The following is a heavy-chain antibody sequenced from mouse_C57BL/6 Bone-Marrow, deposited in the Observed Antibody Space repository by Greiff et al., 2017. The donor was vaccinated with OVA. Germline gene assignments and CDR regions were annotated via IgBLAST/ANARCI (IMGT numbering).Heavy chain of an antibody. CDR1: GYTFTSYW. V-gene: IGHV1-64*01. CDR3: ARRGDYYGSSFAY. CDR2: IHPNSGST. J-gene: IGHJ3*01. D-gene: IGHD1-1*01. Sequence: QVQLQQSGAELVKPGASVKLSCKASGYTFTSYWMHWVKQRPGQGLEWIGMIHPNSGSTNYNEKFKSKATLTVDKSSSTAYMQLSSLTSEDSAVYYCARRGDYYGSSFAYWGQGTLVTVSA.